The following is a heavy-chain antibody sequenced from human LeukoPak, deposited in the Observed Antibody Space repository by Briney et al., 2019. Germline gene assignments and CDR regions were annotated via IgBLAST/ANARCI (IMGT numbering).Heavy chain of an antibody. V-gene: IGHV3-30*02. CDR3: AKGGRHGHSSYERGYFDI. J-gene: IGHJ4*02. CDR1: GFTFSDYW. Sequence: GGSLRLSCAASGFTFSDYWMSWVRQAPGKGLEWVAFIQYSGSKKYYVDSVEARFTISRDNSKNPLYVQIISLRTEDTAVYHRAKGGRHGHSSYERGYFDIWGQGTLVTVSS. D-gene: IGHD2-15*01. CDR2: IQYSGSKK.